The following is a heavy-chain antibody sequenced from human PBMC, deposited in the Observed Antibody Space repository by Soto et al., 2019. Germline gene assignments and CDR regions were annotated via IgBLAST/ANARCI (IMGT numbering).Heavy chain of an antibody. CDR1: GGSISNFY. V-gene: IGHV4-59*08. CDR3: ARTVLGPDLLADSFVDYYYYMDV. Sequence: SETLSLTCTVSGGSISNFYWSWIWQPPGKRLKWIGYVYYTGSTSYNPSLKRRVTFSADSSRGQFSLRLNSVTAADTAVYYCARTVLGPDLLADSFVDYYYYMDVWGQGTTVTVS. D-gene: IGHD3-9*01. J-gene: IGHJ6*03. CDR2: VYYTGST.